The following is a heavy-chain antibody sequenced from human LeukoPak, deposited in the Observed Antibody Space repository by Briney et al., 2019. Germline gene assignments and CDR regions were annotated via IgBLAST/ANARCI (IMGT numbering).Heavy chain of an antibody. CDR2: IYHSGST. CDR3: ARGGHDFDY. V-gene: IGHV4-30-2*01. J-gene: IGHJ4*02. D-gene: IGHD3-3*01. CDR1: GGSISSGGYY. Sequence: PSETLSLTCTVSGGSISSGGYYWSWIRQPPGKGLEWIGYIYHSGSTYYNPSLKSRVTISVDRSKNQFSLKLSSVTAADTAVYYCARGGHDFDYWGQGTLVTVSS.